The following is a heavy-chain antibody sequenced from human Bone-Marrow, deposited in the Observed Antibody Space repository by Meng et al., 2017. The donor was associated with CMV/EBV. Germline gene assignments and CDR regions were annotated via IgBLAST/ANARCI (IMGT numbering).Heavy chain of an antibody. D-gene: IGHD3-9*01. J-gene: IGHJ4*02. V-gene: IGHV3-7*01. CDR2: IKQDGSEK. Sequence: ETLSLTCAASGFTFSSYWMSWVRQAPGKGLEWVANIKQDGSEKYYVDSVKGRFTISRDNAKNSLYLQMNSLRAEDTAVYYCARGRVLGYPQRYKEYYFDYWGQGTLVTVSS. CDR1: GFTFSSYW. CDR3: ARGRVLGYPQRYKEYYFDY.